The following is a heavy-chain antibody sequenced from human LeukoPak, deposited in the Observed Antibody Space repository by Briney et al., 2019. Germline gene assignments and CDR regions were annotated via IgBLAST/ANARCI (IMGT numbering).Heavy chain of an antibody. J-gene: IGHJ4*02. CDR1: GFTFSSYA. D-gene: IGHD1-26*01. V-gene: IGHV3-30-3*01. CDR2: ISYDGSNK. Sequence: GRSLRLSCAASGFTFSSYAMHWVRQAPGKGLEWVAVISYDGSNKYYAGSVKGRFTISRDNSKNTLYLQMNSLRAEDTAVYYCARAAVIVGASYFDYWGQGTLVTVSS. CDR3: ARAAVIVGASYFDY.